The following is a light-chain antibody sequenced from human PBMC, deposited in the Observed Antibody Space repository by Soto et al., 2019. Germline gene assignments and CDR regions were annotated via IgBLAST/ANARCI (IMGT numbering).Light chain of an antibody. J-gene: IGKJ4*01. Sequence: EIVLTQSPGTLSLSPGERATLSCRASQSVGIYLAWYQQKPGQGPRLLIDDASNRATGIPARFSGSGSGTDFTLTISSLEPEDFAVYYCQQRSNWLTFGGGTKVEIK. CDR3: QQRSNWLT. CDR1: QSVGIY. V-gene: IGKV3-11*01. CDR2: DAS.